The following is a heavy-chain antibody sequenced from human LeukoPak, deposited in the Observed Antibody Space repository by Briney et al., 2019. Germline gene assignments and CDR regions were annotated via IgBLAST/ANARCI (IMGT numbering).Heavy chain of an antibody. V-gene: IGHV1-18*01. Sequence: ASVKVSCKASGHTFTSYGISRVRQAPGQGLEWMGWISAYNGNTNYAQKLQGRVTMTTDTSTSTAYMELRSLRSDDTAVYYCARRDSGSWYSDAFDIWGQGTMVTVSS. CDR3: ARRDSGSWYSDAFDI. CDR1: GHTFTSYG. CDR2: ISAYNGNT. J-gene: IGHJ3*02. D-gene: IGHD6-13*01.